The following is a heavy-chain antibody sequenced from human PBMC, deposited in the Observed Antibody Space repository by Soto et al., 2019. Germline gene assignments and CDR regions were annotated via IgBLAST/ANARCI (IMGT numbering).Heavy chain of an antibody. CDR1: GFTFSTSA. V-gene: IGHV3-33*01. Sequence: QVQLVESGGGVVQPGRSLRLSCAASGFTFSTSAMHWVRQAPGKGLEWLATIWYDGSNKYYAYFVKGRFTISRDNSKNTLGLQMDSLRAEDTALYYCATASTPYWYLDLWGRGTLVTVSS. J-gene: IGHJ2*01. CDR3: ATASTPYWYLDL. CDR2: IWYDGSNK. D-gene: IGHD2-15*01.